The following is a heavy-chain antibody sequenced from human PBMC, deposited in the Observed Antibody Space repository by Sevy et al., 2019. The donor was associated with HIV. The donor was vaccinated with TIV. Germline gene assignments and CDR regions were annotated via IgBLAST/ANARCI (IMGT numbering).Heavy chain of an antibody. J-gene: IGHJ4*02. CDR3: AKVGGVYGDSYYFDY. CDR2: ISYDGSNK. Sequence: GGFLRLSCAASGFTFSSYGMHWVRQAPGKGLEWVAVISYDGSNKYYADSVQGRFTISRDNSKNTLYLQMNSLRAEDTAVYYCAKVGGVYGDSYYFDYWGQGTLVTVSS. V-gene: IGHV3-30*18. D-gene: IGHD4-17*01. CDR1: GFTFSSYG.